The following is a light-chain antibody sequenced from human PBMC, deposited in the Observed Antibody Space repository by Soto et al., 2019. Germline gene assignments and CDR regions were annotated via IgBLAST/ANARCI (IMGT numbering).Light chain of an antibody. J-gene: IGKJ1*01. CDR2: GAS. CDR3: QQYNDWLPKRT. V-gene: IGKV3-15*01. CDR1: QSITTN. Sequence: EVVMTQSPVTLSVSPGERATLSCRASQSITTNLAWYQQKPGQAPRLLIYGASTRATGVPARFSGSGSGTQFTLTINSLQSEDFAVYYCQQYNDWLPKRTFGQGTKVDIK.